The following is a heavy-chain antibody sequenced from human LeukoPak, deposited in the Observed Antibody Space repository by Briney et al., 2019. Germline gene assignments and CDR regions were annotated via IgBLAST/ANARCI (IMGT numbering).Heavy chain of an antibody. Sequence: SETLSLTCAVYGGSFSGYYWSWIRQPPGKGLEWIGEINHSGSTNYNPSLKSRVTISVGTSKNQFSLKLSSVTAADTAVYYCARGRSGYTRGDYWGQGTLVTVSS. D-gene: IGHD5-12*01. V-gene: IGHV4-34*01. CDR2: INHSGST. CDR1: GGSFSGYY. CDR3: ARGRSGYTRGDY. J-gene: IGHJ4*02.